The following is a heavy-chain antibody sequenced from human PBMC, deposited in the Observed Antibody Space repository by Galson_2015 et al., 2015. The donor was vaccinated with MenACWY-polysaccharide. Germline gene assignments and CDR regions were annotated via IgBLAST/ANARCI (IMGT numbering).Heavy chain of an antibody. D-gene: IGHD1-26*01. CDR3: ARAPPGYGGHDY. V-gene: IGHV1-24*01. Sequence: SVKVSCKVSGYTLTELSMHWVRQAPGKGLEWMGGFDPEDGEAIYAQKFQGRVTMTEDTSTDTAYMELRSLRSDDTAVYYCARAPPGYGGHDYWGQGTLVTVSS. CDR1: GYTLTELS. J-gene: IGHJ4*02. CDR2: FDPEDGEA.